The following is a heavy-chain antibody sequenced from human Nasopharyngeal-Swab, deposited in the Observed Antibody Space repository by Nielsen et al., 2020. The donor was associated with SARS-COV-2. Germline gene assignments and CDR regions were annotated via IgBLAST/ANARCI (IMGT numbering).Heavy chain of an antibody. V-gene: IGHV1-8*01. Sequence: ASVKVSCKASGYTFTSYDINWVRQATGQGLEWMGWMNPNSGNTGYAQKFQGRVTMTRNTSISTAYMELSSLRSEDTAVYYCARDPLPAAGFYYYYYYGMDVWGQGTTVTVSS. D-gene: IGHD6-13*01. J-gene: IGHJ6*02. CDR3: ARDPLPAAGFYYYYYYGMDV. CDR2: MNPNSGNT. CDR1: GYTFTSYD.